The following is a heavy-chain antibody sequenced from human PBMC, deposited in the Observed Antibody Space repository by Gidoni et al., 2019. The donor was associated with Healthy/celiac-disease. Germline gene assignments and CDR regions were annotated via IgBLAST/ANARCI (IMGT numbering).Heavy chain of an antibody. Sequence: EVQLLESGGGLVQPGGSLRLSCAASGFTFSRYAMSWVRQAPGKGLEWVSAISGSGGSTYYADSVKGRFTISRDNSKNTLYLQMNSLRAEDTAVYYCANYYDSSGYYGVFDYWGQGTLVTVSS. CDR1: GFTFSRYA. CDR2: ISGSGGST. J-gene: IGHJ4*02. V-gene: IGHV3-23*01. CDR3: ANYYDSSGYYGVFDY. D-gene: IGHD3-22*01.